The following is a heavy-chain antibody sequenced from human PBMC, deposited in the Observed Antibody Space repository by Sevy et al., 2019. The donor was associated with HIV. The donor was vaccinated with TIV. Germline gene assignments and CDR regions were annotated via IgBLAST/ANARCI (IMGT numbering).Heavy chain of an antibody. CDR1: GFTVNEVY. J-gene: IGHJ4*02. V-gene: IGHV3-11*01. Sequence: GGSLRLSCAASGFTVNEVYMNWIRQVPGKGLQWISYMSTSGYDIFYADSVKGRFIMSRDNAKNSLFLQMNRLRAEDTAVYYCVRGHPHTIYYESSFDFWGPGTLVTVSS. D-gene: IGHD3-22*01. CDR3: VRGHPHTIYYESSFDF. CDR2: MSTSGYDI.